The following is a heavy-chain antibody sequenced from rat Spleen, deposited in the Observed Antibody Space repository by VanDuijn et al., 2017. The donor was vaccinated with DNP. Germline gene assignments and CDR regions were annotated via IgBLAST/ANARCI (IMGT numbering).Heavy chain of an antibody. D-gene: IGHD1-1*01. V-gene: IGHV2S12*01. Sequence: QVQLKESGPGLAQPSQTLSLTCTVSGYSLTSYGVSWARQPPGKGLEWIATISSGGDTDYNSALKSRLSISRDTSKNQVFLKMNSLQIEDTATYFCSREGQPYYSMDAWGQGTSVTVSS. CDR1: GYSLTSYG. CDR2: ISSGGDT. CDR3: SREGQPYYSMDA. J-gene: IGHJ4*01.